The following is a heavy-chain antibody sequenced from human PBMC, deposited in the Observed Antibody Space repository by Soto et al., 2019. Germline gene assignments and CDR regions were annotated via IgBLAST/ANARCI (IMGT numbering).Heavy chain of an antibody. Sequence: HPGGSLRLSCAASGFTFSSYAMSWVRQAPGKGLEWVSAISGSGGSTYYADSVKGRFTISRDNSKNTLYLQMNSLRAEDTAVYYCAKGIDYGDIYGMDVWGQGTTVTVSS. D-gene: IGHD4-17*01. CDR3: AKGIDYGDIYGMDV. CDR1: GFTFSSYA. J-gene: IGHJ6*02. V-gene: IGHV3-23*01. CDR2: ISGSGGST.